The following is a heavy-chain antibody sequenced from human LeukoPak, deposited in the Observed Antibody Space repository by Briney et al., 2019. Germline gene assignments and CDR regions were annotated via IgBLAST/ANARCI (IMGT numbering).Heavy chain of an antibody. J-gene: IGHJ5*02. V-gene: IGHV4-34*01. D-gene: IGHD5-18*01. CDR3: ARAPRGYSYGFRNWFDP. Sequence: SETLSLTCAVYGGSFSGYYWSWARQPPGKGREWIGEINHSGSTNYNPSLTSRVTISVDTSKNQFSLKLSSVTAADTAVYYCARAPRGYSYGFRNWFDPWGQGTLVTVSS. CDR2: INHSGST. CDR1: GGSFSGYY.